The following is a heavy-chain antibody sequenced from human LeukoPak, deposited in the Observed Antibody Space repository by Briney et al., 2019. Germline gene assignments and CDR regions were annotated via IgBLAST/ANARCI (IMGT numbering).Heavy chain of an antibody. CDR2: ISSSSSYT. J-gene: IGHJ4*02. CDR1: GFTFSDYY. V-gene: IGHV3-11*05. Sequence: GGSLRLSCAASGFTFSDYYMSWIRQAPGKGLEWVSYISSSSSYTNYADSVKGRFTISRDNAKNSLYLQMNSLRAEDQAVYYCARDRVSVDYYDSSGYPYPDYWGQGTLVTVSS. CDR3: ARDRVSVDYYDSSGYPYPDY. D-gene: IGHD3-22*01.